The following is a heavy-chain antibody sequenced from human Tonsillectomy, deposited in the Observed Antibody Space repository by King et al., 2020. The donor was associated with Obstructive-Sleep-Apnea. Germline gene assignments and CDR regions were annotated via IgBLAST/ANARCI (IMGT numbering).Heavy chain of an antibody. Sequence: VQLVESGGGLVKPGGSLRLSCAASGFTFANAWMNWVRQAPGKGLEWVGRIKRKTDGGTTDYAAPVKGRFTISRDDSKNTLYLQMNSLKTEDTALYYCTTDNHASGSYLGAFGIWGQGTMVTVSS. V-gene: IGHV3-15*01. CDR3: TTDNHASGSYLGAFGI. CDR1: GFTFANAW. D-gene: IGHD3-10*01. J-gene: IGHJ3*02. CDR2: IKRKTDGGTT.